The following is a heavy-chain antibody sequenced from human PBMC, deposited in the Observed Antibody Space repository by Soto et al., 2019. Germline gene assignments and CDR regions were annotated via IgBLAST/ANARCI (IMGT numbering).Heavy chain of an antibody. CDR1: GFTFSTYA. CDR2: ISGSGGST. D-gene: IGHD2-8*01. CDR3: AKLIGEQDY. J-gene: IGHJ4*02. Sequence: GALRLSCTASGFTFSTYALSWVRQTPGKGLGWVSSISGSGGSTHYADSVKGRFTISRDNSKNTLYLQVNSLRVEDTAIYYCAKLIGEQDYWGRGTLVTVSS. V-gene: IGHV3-23*01.